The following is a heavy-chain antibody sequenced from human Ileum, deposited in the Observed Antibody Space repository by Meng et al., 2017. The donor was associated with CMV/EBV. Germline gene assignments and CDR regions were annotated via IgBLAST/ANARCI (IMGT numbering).Heavy chain of an antibody. CDR3: AREAFSGGYDDGFDP. CDR1: GFTFNKYC. Sequence: GESLKISCAASGFTFNKYCMTWVRQSPGKGLEWVAITKQDESEKHYVDSVKGRFTIFRDDAKNSLYLQMNSLSAEDTAVYYCAREAFSGGYDDGFDPWGQGTLVTVSS. D-gene: IGHD5-12*01. V-gene: IGHV3-7*01. J-gene: IGHJ5*02. CDR2: TKQDESEK.